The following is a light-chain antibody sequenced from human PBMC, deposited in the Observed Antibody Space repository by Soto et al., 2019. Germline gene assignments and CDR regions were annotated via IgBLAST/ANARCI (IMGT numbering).Light chain of an antibody. CDR3: QQANSFPIT. Sequence: EFVLTQSPGTLSLSPGERATLSCRASQSVSSNLVWYQQKPGQAPRLLIYGTSTRATGIPARFSGSGSGTEFTLTISSLQSEDFATYYCQQANSFPITFGQGTRLEIK. CDR1: QSVSSN. V-gene: IGKV3-15*01. CDR2: GTS. J-gene: IGKJ5*01.